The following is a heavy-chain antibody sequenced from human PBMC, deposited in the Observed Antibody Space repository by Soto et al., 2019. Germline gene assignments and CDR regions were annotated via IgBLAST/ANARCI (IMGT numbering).Heavy chain of an antibody. Sequence: GSLRLSCAASGLAFSSYAMSWVRQAPGKGLEWVSSISDTGGNTYYADSVKGRFTISRDNSMDTLYLQLHSLRAEDTAVYFCAKRNAVAATSFDSWGQGTLVTVSS. J-gene: IGHJ4*02. CDR3: AKRNAVAATSFDS. V-gene: IGHV3-23*01. CDR1: GLAFSSYA. CDR2: ISDTGGNT. D-gene: IGHD6-19*01.